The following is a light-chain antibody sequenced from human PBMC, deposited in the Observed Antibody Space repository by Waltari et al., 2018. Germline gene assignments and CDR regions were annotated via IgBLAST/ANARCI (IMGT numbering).Light chain of an antibody. CDR1: QAISNY. J-gene: IGKJ4*01. CDR2: DAS. CDR3: QQYDTLPLT. V-gene: IGKV1-33*01. Sequence: DIQMTQSPYSLSASVGDRVTITCQASQAISNYLNWYQQKPGKAPKLLIYDASNLETGVPSRFSGSGSGTDFTFTISRLKPEDIATYYCQQYDTLPLTFGGGTKVEIK.